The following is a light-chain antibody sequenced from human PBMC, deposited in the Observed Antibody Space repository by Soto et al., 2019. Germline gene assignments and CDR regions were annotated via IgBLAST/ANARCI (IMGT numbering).Light chain of an antibody. CDR3: QQYASSPLT. V-gene: IGKV3-20*01. J-gene: IGKJ4*01. Sequence: EIVLTQSPGTLSLSPGERATLSCRASQSVGRDYLAWYQQKPGQAPRLLIYHASNRATGLPDRFSGSGSGIDFTLTISRLEPEDFADFYCQQYASSPLTFGGGTKVEIK. CDR1: QSVGRDY. CDR2: HAS.